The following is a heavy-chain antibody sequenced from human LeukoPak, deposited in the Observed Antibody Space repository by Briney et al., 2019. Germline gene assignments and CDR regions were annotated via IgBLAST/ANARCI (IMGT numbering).Heavy chain of an antibody. D-gene: IGHD2-8*01. CDR1: GFSFSSFA. CDR3: VKSGVAVYGIGHFDY. Sequence: GGSLRLSCSASGFSFSSFAMYWVRQVPGKGLEYASSISSDGDSTKYADSMKGRFTISRDNSKNTLFLQMSSLRPDDSALYYCVKSGVAVYGIGHFDYWGQGTLVTVSS. V-gene: IGHV3-64D*09. J-gene: IGHJ4*02. CDR2: ISSDGDST.